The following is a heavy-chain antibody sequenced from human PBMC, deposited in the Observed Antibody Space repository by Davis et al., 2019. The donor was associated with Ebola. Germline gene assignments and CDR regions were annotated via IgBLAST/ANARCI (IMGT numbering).Heavy chain of an antibody. Sequence: ASVKVSCKASGYTFTSYGISWVRQAPGQGLEWMGWISAYNGNTNYAQKLQGRVTMTTDTSTSTAYMELRSLRSEDTAVYYCASSVADTPPLDYWGQGTLVTVSS. V-gene: IGHV1-18*04. CDR1: GYTFTSYG. D-gene: IGHD6-19*01. J-gene: IGHJ4*02. CDR3: ASSVADTPPLDY. CDR2: ISAYNGNT.